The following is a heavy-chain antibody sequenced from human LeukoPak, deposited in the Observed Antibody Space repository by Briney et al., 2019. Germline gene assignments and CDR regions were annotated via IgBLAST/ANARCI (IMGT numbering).Heavy chain of an antibody. CDR2: IYYSGST. V-gene: IGHV4-59*01. CDR1: GGSIGSYY. Sequence: SETLSLTCTVSGGSIGSYYLSWIRQPPGKGLEWIGYIYYSGSTNYNPSLKSRVTISVDTSKNQFSLKLSSVTAADTAVYYCARDLDMGYWGQGTLVTVSS. J-gene: IGHJ4*02. CDR3: ARDLDMGY.